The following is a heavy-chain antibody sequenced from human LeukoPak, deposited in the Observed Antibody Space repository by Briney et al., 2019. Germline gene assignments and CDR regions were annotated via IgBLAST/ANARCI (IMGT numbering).Heavy chain of an antibody. CDR3: ARDRSGRYSGSYYLYWFDP. V-gene: IGHV1-69*01. D-gene: IGHD1-26*01. Sequence: SVKVSCKASGGTFSIYAISWVRQAPGQGLEWMGGIIPIFGTANYAQKFQGRVTITADESTSTAYMELSSLRSEDTAVYYCARDRSGRYSGSYYLYWFDPWGQGTLVTVSS. CDR2: IIPIFGTA. CDR1: GGTFSIYA. J-gene: IGHJ5*02.